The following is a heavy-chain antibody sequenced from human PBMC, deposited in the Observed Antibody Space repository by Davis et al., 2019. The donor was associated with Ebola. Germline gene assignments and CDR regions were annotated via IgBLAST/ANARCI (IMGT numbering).Heavy chain of an antibody. CDR3: TSRASSTVDY. V-gene: IGHV3-73*01. CDR1: GFTFSGSA. Sequence: GESLKISCAAAGFTFSGSAMHWVRQASGKGLEWVGRIRSKANSYATAYAASVKGRFTISSDDSKNTAYLQMNSLKTEDTAVYYCTSRASSTVDYWGQGTLVTVSS. J-gene: IGHJ4*02. D-gene: IGHD6-13*01. CDR2: IRSKANSYAT.